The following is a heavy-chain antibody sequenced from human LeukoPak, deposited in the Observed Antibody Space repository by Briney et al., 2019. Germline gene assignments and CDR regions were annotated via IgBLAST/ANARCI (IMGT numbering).Heavy chain of an antibody. D-gene: IGHD6-13*01. J-gene: IGHJ5*02. CDR2: INHSGST. CDR3: ARHRAIAAVGAVHWFDP. Sequence: KPSETLSLTCAVYGGSFSGYYWSWIRQPPGKGLEWIGEINHSGSTNYNPSLKSRVTISVDTSKNQFSLKLSSVTAADTAVYYCARHRAIAAVGAVHWFDPWGQGTLVTVSS. CDR1: GGSFSGYY. V-gene: IGHV4-34*01.